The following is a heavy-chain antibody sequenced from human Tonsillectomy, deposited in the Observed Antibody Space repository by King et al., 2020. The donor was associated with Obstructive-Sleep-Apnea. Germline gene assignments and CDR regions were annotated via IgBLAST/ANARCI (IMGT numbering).Heavy chain of an antibody. V-gene: IGHV3-9*01. D-gene: IGHD3-9*01. CDR3: VKDAHYYDLLTDYYCESFHH. J-gene: IGHJ1*01. Sequence: VQLVESGGGLVQPGKSLRLSCAASGFTFEDYAMHWVRQTPGKGLEWVAGITWNSTDIAYADFVKGRFTISRDNAKRSLYLQMNSLRPDDSALYYCVKDAHYYDLLTDYYCESFHHWGQGTLVTVSS. CDR2: ITWNSTDI. CDR1: GFTFEDYA.